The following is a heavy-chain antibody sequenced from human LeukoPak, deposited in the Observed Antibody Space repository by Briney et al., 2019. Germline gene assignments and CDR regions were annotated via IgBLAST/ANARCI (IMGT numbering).Heavy chain of an antibody. CDR2: IYYSGST. V-gene: IGHV4-59*06. CDR3: AGVSSSWHRNWVDP. CDR1: GGSISSSY. Sequence: KPSETLSLTCTVSGGSISSSYWSWIRQPPGKGLEWIGYIYYSGSTYYNPSLKSRVTISVDTSKNQFSLKLSSVTATDTAVYYCAGVSSSWHRNWVDPWGQGTLVTVSS. D-gene: IGHD6-13*01. J-gene: IGHJ5*02.